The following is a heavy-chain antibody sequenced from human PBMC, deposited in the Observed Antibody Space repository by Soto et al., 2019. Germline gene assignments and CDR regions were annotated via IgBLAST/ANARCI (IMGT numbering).Heavy chain of an antibody. CDR3: ARKPYSRLFDP. CDR2: INHSGST. V-gene: IGHV4-34*01. J-gene: IGHJ5*02. D-gene: IGHD6-13*01. CDR1: GGSFSGYY. Sequence: LSLTCAVYGGSFSGYYWSWIRQPPGKGLEWIGEINHSGSTNYNPSLKSRVTISVDTSKNQFSLKLSSVTAADTAVYYCARKPYSRLFDPWGQGTLVTVSS.